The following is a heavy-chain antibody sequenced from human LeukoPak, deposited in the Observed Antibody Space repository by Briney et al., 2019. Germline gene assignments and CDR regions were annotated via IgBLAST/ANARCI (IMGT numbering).Heavy chain of an antibody. CDR2: TRYDGSNK. J-gene: IGHJ4*02. Sequence: PGGSLRLSCAASGFTFSSYGMHWVRQAPGKGLEWVAFTRYDGSNKYYADSVKGRFTISRDNSKNTLYLQMNSLRAEDTAVYYCAKSKAAPIYFDYWGQGTLVTVSS. D-gene: IGHD6-6*01. V-gene: IGHV3-30*02. CDR3: AKSKAAPIYFDY. CDR1: GFTFSSYG.